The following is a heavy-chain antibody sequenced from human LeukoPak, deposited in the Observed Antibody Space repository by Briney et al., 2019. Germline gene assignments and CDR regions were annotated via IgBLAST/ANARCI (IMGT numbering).Heavy chain of an antibody. D-gene: IGHD5-18*01. Sequence: SETLSLTCTVSGGSISSSSYYWGWIRQPPGKGLEWIGSIYYSGSTYYNPPLKSRVTISVDTSKNQFSLKLSSVTAADTAVYYCARATPGYSYGYHLLYWGQGTLVTVSS. J-gene: IGHJ4*02. CDR2: IYYSGST. V-gene: IGHV4-39*01. CDR1: GGSISSSSYY. CDR3: ARATPGYSYGYHLLY.